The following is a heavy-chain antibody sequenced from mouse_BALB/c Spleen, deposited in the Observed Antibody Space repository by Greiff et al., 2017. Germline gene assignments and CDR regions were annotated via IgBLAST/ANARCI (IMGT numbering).Heavy chain of an antibody. CDR3: VREYFDV. CDR1: GFTFNTYA. J-gene: IGHJ1*01. V-gene: IGHV10-1*02. CDR2: IRSKSNNYAT. Sequence: EVKLMESGGGLVQPKGSLKLSCAASGFTFNTYAMNWVRQAPGKGLEWVARIRSKSNNYATYYADSVKDRFTISRDDSQSMLYLQMNNLKTEDTAMYYCVREYFDVWGAGTTVTVSS.